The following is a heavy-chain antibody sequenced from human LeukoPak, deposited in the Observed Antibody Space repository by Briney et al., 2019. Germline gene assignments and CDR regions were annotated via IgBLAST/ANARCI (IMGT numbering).Heavy chain of an antibody. CDR2: FDREDGER. V-gene: IGHV1-24*01. CDR1: GYSLSEMS. CDR3: ASDYSVH. D-gene: IGHD2-15*01. J-gene: IGHJ4*02. Sequence: ASVKVSCKVSGYSLSEMSIHWVRLAPGKGLEWVANFDREDGERTYAQKFQGRATMTEDTSTDTTYLEMSSLTSEDTAIYYCASDYSVHWGQGTLVTVSA.